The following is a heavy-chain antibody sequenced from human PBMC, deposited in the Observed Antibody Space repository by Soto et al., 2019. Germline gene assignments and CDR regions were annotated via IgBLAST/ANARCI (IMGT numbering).Heavy chain of an antibody. CDR3: ARDQRAAHDYGDYYGMDV. V-gene: IGHV3-53*01. J-gene: IGHJ6*02. D-gene: IGHD4-17*01. Sequence: EVQLVESGGGLIQPGGSLRLSCAASGFTVSSNYMRWVRQAPGKGLDWVSILYSGGTTYYADSVKGRFTISRDDSANTVYLQMNSLRVDDTAVYYCARDQRAAHDYGDYYGMDVWGHGTTVTVSS. CDR2: LYSGGTT. CDR1: GFTVSSNY.